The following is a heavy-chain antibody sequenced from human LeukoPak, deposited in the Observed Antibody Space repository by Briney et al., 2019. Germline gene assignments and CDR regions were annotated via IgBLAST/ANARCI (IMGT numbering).Heavy chain of an antibody. CDR1: GAPVSSSY. J-gene: IGHJ4*02. D-gene: IGHD2-15*01. Sequence: SETLTLTCTVSGAPVSSSYWRWIRQPAGKGVEGIARIYNSETTNYNPSLKSRVTISVDKSKNQFSLKLSSGTGADTAVYYCAREDTRTWYGADCWGQGTLVTVS. CDR3: AREDTRTWYGADC. CDR2: IYNSETT. V-gene: IGHV4-4*07.